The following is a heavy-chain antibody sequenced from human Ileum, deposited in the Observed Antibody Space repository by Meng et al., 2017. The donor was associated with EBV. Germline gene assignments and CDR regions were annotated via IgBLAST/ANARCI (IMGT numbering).Heavy chain of an antibody. CDR1: GYTFTSYA. V-gene: IGHV1-3*01. CDR2: INAGNGNT. Sequence: QVQLVQSGAEVKKPGASVKFSCKASGYTFTSYAMHWVRQAPGQRLEWMGWINAGNGNTKYSQKFQGRVTITRDTSASTAYMELSSLRSEDTAVYYCARDYDILTGYYNVMGWFDPWGQGTLVTVSS. D-gene: IGHD3-9*01. J-gene: IGHJ5*02. CDR3: ARDYDILTGYYNVMGWFDP.